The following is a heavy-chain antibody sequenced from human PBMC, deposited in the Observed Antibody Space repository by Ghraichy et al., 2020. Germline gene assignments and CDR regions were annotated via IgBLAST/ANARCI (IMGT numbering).Heavy chain of an antibody. CDR2: ISCDGSDK. D-gene: IGHD6-19*01. V-gene: IGHV3-30*18. CDR3: AKGGYNSFWYAPTGGV. CDR1: GFTFSSYG. Sequence: GGSLRLSCAASGFTFSSYGIHWVRQAPGKGLEWVAVISCDGSDKYYADSVKGRFTISRDNSKNTLYLQMNSLRVEDTAVYFCAKGGYNSFWYAPTGGVWGQGTLVTVSA. J-gene: IGHJ4*02.